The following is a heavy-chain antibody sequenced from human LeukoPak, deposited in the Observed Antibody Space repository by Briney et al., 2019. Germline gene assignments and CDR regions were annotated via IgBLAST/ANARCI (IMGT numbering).Heavy chain of an antibody. J-gene: IGHJ4*02. CDR3: AREWDSSSNFDY. V-gene: IGHV1-2*02. Sequence: ASVKVSCKASGGTFSSYAISWVRQAPGQGLEWVGWINPNSGGTNYAQKFQGRVTMTRDTSISTAYMELSRLRSDDTAVYYCAREWDSSSNFDYWGQGTLVTVSS. CDR1: GGTFSSYA. D-gene: IGHD6-13*01. CDR2: INPNSGGT.